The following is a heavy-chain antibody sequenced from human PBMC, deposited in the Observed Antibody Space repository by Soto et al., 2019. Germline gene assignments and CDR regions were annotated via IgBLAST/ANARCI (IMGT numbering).Heavy chain of an antibody. Sequence: QVTVKESGPVLVKPTETLTLTCTVSGFSLSNAGLGVSWIRQPPGKALEWLAHIFSNDEKSYITSLKSRLTISKATSKSQVVLTMTNMDPVDTATYYCASTYSTSWYWFDPWGQGTLVTVSS. J-gene: IGHJ5*02. V-gene: IGHV2-26*04. CDR3: ASTYSTSWYWFDP. D-gene: IGHD6-13*01. CDR1: GFSLSNAGLG. CDR2: IFSNDEK.